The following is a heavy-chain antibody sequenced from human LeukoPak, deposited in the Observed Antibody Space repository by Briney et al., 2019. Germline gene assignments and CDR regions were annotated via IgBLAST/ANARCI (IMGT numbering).Heavy chain of an antibody. CDR1: GYTFTEYY. CDR3: ARAKLDDCGGVCDQYFQH. Sequence: ASVKVSCKASGYTFTEYYMHWVRQAPGQGLEWMGWINPNSGGTNFAQKFQGRVTLTRDTSINTAYMELSSLRSDDTAVYYCARAKLDDCGGVCDQYFQHWGQGTLVTVSS. J-gene: IGHJ1*01. D-gene: IGHD2-21*02. CDR2: INPNSGGT. V-gene: IGHV1-2*02.